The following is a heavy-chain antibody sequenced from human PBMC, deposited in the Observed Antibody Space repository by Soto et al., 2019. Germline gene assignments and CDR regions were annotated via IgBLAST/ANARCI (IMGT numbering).Heavy chain of an antibody. V-gene: IGHV4-59*01. J-gene: IGHJ5*02. Sequence: SETLSLTCIVPGGSISSYYWSWIRQPPGKGLEWIGYIYYSGSTNYNPSLKSRVTISVDTSKNQFSLKLSSVTAADTAVYYCARGEYYYDSSGYLSPWGQGTLVTVSP. CDR1: GGSISSYY. D-gene: IGHD3-22*01. CDR3: ARGEYYYDSSGYLSP. CDR2: IYYSGST.